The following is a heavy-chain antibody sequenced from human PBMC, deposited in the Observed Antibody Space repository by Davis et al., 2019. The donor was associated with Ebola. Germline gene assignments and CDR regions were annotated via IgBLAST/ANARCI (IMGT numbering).Heavy chain of an antibody. CDR3: ALGHYPDSSAYYPPSSSWYFVL. V-gene: IGHV1-69*13. CDR1: GYTFTGYY. CDR2: IISNFGSA. J-gene: IGHJ2*01. Sequence: SVKVSCKASGYTFTGYYMHWVRQAPGQGLEWMGGIISNFGSAHYAQKFQGRVTITADEYTSTGYMELSSLRSEDTAVYYCALGHYPDSSAYYPPSSSWYFVLWGRGTLVTVSS. D-gene: IGHD3-22*01.